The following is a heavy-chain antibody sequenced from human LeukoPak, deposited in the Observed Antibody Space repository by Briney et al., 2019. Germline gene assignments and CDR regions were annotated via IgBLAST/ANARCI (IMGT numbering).Heavy chain of an antibody. Sequence: PSETLSLTCAVYGGSFSGYYWSWIRQPPGKGLEWIGEINHSGSTNYNLSLKSRVTISVDTSKNQFSLKLSSVTAADTAVYYCASRLRYDFWSGYPSSWGQGTLVTVSS. CDR3: ASRLRYDFWSGYPSS. D-gene: IGHD3-3*01. J-gene: IGHJ5*02. V-gene: IGHV4-34*01. CDR1: GGSFSGYY. CDR2: INHSGST.